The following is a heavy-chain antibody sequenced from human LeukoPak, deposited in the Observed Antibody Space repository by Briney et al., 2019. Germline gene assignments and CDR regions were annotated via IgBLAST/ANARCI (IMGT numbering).Heavy chain of an antibody. CDR2: IYYSGST. CDR1: GGSISSYY. Sequence: PSETLSLTCTVSGGSISSYYWSWIRQPPGKGLEWIGYIYYSGSTNYNPSLKSRVTISVDTSKNQFSLKLSSVTAADTAVYYCARVWWELLLDYWGQGTLVTVSS. CDR3: ARVWWELLLDY. V-gene: IGHV4-59*12. D-gene: IGHD1-26*01. J-gene: IGHJ4*02.